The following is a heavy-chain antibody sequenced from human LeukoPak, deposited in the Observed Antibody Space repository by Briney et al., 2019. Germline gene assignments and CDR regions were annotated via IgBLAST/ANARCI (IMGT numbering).Heavy chain of an antibody. CDR1: GFTFSRYW. CDR2: IKQDGSEK. V-gene: IGHV3-7*03. J-gene: IGHJ3*02. CDR3: AKDHYYDSSGYYAANDAFDI. Sequence: GGSLRLSCAASGFTFSRYWMSWVRQAPGKGLAWVANIKQDGSEKYYVDSVKGRFTISRDNAKNSLYLQMNSLRAEDTAVYYCAKDHYYDSSGYYAANDAFDIWGQGTMVTVSS. D-gene: IGHD3-22*01.